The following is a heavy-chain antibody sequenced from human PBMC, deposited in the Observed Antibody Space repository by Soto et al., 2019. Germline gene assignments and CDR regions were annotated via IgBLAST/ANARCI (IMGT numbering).Heavy chain of an antibody. D-gene: IGHD3-16*01. V-gene: IGHV4-59*08. CDR2: IYYTGTS. CDR3: ARLGYYYGMDV. J-gene: IGHJ6*02. Sequence: SETLSLTCTVSGGSISNNYWSWIRQPPGKGLEWVGYIYYTGTSKYNPSLKSRVTISVDSSKNQFSLKLDSVTAADTAVYYCARLGYYYGMDVWGQGTTVTVSS. CDR1: GGSISNNY.